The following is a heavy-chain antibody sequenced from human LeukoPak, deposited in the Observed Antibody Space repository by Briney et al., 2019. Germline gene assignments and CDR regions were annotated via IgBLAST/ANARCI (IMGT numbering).Heavy chain of an antibody. D-gene: IGHD3-22*01. CDR3: ARDDYYDSSGYYYGYYYGMDV. J-gene: IGHJ6*02. Sequence: ASVKVSCKASGYTFTGYYMHWVRQAPGQGLEWMGWINPNSGGTNYAQKFQGRVTMTRDTSISTAYMELSRLRSDDTAVYYCARDDYYDSSGYYYGYYYGMDVWGQRTTVTLSS. CDR1: GYTFTGYY. CDR2: INPNSGGT. V-gene: IGHV1-2*02.